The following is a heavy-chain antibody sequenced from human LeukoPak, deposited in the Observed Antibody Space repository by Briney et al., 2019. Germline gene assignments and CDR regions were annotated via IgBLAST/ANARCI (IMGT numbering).Heavy chain of an antibody. J-gene: IGHJ4*02. V-gene: IGHV3-23*01. CDR2: ISVGGGT. D-gene: IGHD6-19*01. CDR1: GFTLNDYT. Sequence: GGSLRLSCAASGFTLNDYTMNWVRQAPGKGLEWVSVISVGGGTSYADSVKGRFTISRDNSKNTPYLQMNSLRAEDTAVYYCATETMAGTVDYWGQGTLVTVSS. CDR3: ATETMAGTVDY.